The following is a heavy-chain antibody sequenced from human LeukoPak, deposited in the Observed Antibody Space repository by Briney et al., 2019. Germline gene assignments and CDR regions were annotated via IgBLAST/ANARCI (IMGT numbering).Heavy chain of an antibody. J-gene: IGHJ3*02. D-gene: IGHD3-10*01. CDR2: ISGYSGNT. V-gene: IGHV1-18*01. CDR3: ARGGYITSGALDI. CDR1: GGTFSSYA. Sequence: VASVKVSCKASGGTFSSYAISWVRQAPGQGLEWMGWISGYSGNTNYAQKFQGRVTVTADTTTNTGFLELRGLRSDDSAAYYCARGGYITSGALDIWGQGTMVSVSS.